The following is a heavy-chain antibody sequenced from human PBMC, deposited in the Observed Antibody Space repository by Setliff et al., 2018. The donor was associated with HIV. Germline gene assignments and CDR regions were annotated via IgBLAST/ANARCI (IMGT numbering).Heavy chain of an antibody. CDR3: ANLWELGA. V-gene: IGHV3-7*03. J-gene: IGHJ5*02. Sequence: GSLRLSCVVSGLPFSSNWMHWVRQAPGKGLEWVATIKQDGSEIYYMDSVKGRFIASTDNARNSLFLEMNSLRAEDTAVYFCANLWELGAWGQGTLVTVSS. D-gene: IGHD3-16*01. CDR2: IKQDGSEI. CDR1: GLPFSSNW.